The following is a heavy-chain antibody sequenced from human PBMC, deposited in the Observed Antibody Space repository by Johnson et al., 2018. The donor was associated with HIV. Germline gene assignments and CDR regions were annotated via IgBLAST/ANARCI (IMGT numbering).Heavy chain of an antibody. CDR1: GFTFSSYA. Sequence: QMQLVESGGGVVQPGRSLRLSCAASGFTFSSYAMHWVRQAPGKGLEWVAVISYDGSNKYYADSVKGRFTISRDNSKNTLYLQMNSLRAEDTAVYYCARELGSGWGETADAFDIWCQGTMVTVSS. D-gene: IGHD6-19*01. J-gene: IGHJ3*02. V-gene: IGHV3-30*04. CDR3: ARELGSGWGETADAFDI. CDR2: ISYDGSNK.